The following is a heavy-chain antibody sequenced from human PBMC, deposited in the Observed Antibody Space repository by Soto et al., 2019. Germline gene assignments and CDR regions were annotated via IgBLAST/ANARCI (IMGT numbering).Heavy chain of an antibody. CDR3: RTQWLD. V-gene: IGHV3-15*01. Sequence: NPGGSLRLSCAASGFTFSDAWMSWVRQAPGKGLEWVGLIKKKTDGGTTDYAAPVKGRFTISRDDSKSTVYLQMSSLKTEDTAVYYCRTQWLDWGQGTLVTVSS. CDR2: IKKKTDGGTT. J-gene: IGHJ4*02. D-gene: IGHD6-19*01. CDR1: GFTFSDAW.